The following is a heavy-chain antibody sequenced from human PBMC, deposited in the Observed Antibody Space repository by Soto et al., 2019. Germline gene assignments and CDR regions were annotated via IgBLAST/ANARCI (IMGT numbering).Heavy chain of an antibody. J-gene: IGHJ5*02. CDR3: ARGVLGYCSGGSCYRHWFDT. D-gene: IGHD2-15*01. Sequence: GGSLRLSCAASGFTFSSYGMHWVRQAPGKGLEWVAVIWYDGSNKYYADSVKGRFTISRDNSKNTLYLQMNSLRAEDTAVYYCARGVLGYCSGGSCYRHWFDTWGQGTLVTVSS. CDR2: IWYDGSNK. V-gene: IGHV3-33*01. CDR1: GFTFSSYG.